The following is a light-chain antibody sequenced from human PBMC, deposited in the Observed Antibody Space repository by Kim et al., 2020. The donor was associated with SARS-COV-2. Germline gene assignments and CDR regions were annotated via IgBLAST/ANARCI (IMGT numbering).Light chain of an antibody. J-gene: IGLJ3*02. CDR3: KSRDSSGNRLM. CDR1: SLRIYY. Sequence: SSELTQDPAVSVALGQTVRITCQGDSLRIYYASWYQQKPGQAPTLVTYGKNNRPSGIPDRFSGSNSGNTASLIITGAQAEDEADYYCKSRDSSGNRLMFGGGTQLTVL. V-gene: IGLV3-19*01. CDR2: GKN.